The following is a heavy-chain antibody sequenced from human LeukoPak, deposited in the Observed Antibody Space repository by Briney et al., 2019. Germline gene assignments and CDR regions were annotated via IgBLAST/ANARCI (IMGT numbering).Heavy chain of an antibody. V-gene: IGHV1-8*01. Sequence: ASVKVSCKASGYTFTSYDINWVRQATGQGLEWMGWMNPNSGNTGYAQKFQGRVTMTRNTSISTAYMELSSQRSEDTAVYYCASGGPGAAYFDYWGQGTLVTVSS. D-gene: IGHD1-26*01. CDR3: ASGGPGAAYFDY. CDR1: GYTFTSYD. CDR2: MNPNSGNT. J-gene: IGHJ4*02.